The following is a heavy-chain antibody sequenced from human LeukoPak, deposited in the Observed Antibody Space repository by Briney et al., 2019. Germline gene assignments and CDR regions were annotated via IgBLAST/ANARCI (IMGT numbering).Heavy chain of an antibody. J-gene: IGHJ3*02. CDR3: ATLVVPSGAFDI. D-gene: IGHD2-2*01. CDR2: IIPIFGTA. CDR1: GGTFSSYA. Sequence: SVKVSCKASGGTFSSYAISWVRQAPGQGLEWMGGIIPIFGTANYAQKFQGRVTITTDESTSTAYMELSSLRSEDTAVYYCATLVVPSGAFDIWGQGTMVTVSS. V-gene: IGHV1-69*05.